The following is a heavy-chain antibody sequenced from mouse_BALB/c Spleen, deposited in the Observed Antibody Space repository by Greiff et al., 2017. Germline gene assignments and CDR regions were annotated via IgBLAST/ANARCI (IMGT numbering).Heavy chain of an antibody. V-gene: IGHV1S56*01. J-gene: IGHJ4*01. Sequence: QVQLQQSGPELVKPGASVRISCKASGYTFTSYYIHWVKQRPGQGLEWIGWIYPGNVNTKYNEKFKGKATLTADKSSSTAYMQLSSLTSEDSAVYFCARWGITTPYAMDYWGQGTSVTVSS. CDR1: GYTFTSYY. CDR2: IYPGNVNT. D-gene: IGHD2-4*01. CDR3: ARWGITTPYAMDY.